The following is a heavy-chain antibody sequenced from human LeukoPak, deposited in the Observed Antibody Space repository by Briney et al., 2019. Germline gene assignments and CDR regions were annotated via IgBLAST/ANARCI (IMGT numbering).Heavy chain of an antibody. J-gene: IGHJ4*02. CDR2: IYYSGST. Sequence: PSETLSLTCAVYGGSFSGYYWSWIRQPPGKGLEWIGYIYYSGSTNYNPSLKSRVTISVDTSKNQFSLKLSSVTAADTAVYYCARVSYYDSLFDYWGQGTLVTVSS. CDR1: GGSFSGYY. V-gene: IGHV4-59*08. CDR3: ARVSYYDSLFDY. D-gene: IGHD3-22*01.